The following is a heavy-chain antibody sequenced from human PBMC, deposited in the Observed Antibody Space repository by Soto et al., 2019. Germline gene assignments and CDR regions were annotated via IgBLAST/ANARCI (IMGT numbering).Heavy chain of an antibody. CDR1: GFTFSSYW. J-gene: IGHJ4*02. CDR2: INSDGHTT. CDR3: ASFFGTKFSTRHFDF. Sequence: PGGSLRLSCAASGFTFSSYWMHWVRQAPGKGLVWVASINSDGHTTNYADSVKGRFTISRDNAKNTLHLQLNSLTAEDTAVYYCASFFGTKFSTRHFDFWGQGTMVTVSS. V-gene: IGHV3-74*01. D-gene: IGHD3-10*01.